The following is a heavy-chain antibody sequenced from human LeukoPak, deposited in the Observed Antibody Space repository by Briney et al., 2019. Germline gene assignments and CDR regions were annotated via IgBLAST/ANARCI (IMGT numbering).Heavy chain of an antibody. CDR2: IIPISGTA. J-gene: IGHJ6*02. Sequence: GASVKVSCKASGGTFSSYAISWVRQAPGQGLEWMGGIIPISGTANYAQKFQGRVTITADESTSTAYMELSSLRSEDTAVYYCARSMSGSLLYYYYYGMDVWGQGTTVTVSS. CDR1: GGTFSSYA. CDR3: ARSMSGSLLYYYYYGMDV. D-gene: IGHD1-26*01. V-gene: IGHV1-69*13.